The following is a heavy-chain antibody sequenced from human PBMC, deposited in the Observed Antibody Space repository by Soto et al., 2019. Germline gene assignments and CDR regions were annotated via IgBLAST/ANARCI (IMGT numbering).Heavy chain of an antibody. CDR2: IRGDGGQT. CDR3: ARDVGLDSDDFFAY. V-gene: IGHV3-23*01. Sequence: XGSLRLSCTASGFTFTSYGMGWVRQAPGKDLQWVSTIRGDGGQTHYTDSVKGRFSISRDNSKNTVYLQMDSLRAEDTAMYFCARDVGLDSDDFFAYWGQGTQVTVSS. D-gene: IGHD3-9*01. J-gene: IGHJ4*02. CDR1: GFTFTSYG.